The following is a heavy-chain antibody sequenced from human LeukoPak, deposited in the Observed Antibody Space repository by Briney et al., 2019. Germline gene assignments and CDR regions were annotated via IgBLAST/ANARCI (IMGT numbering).Heavy chain of an antibody. CDR2: IYTSGST. Sequence: PSQTLSLTCTVSGGSISSGSYYWSWIRQPAGKGLEWIGRIYTSGSTNYNPSLKSRVTISVDTSKNQFSLKLSSVTAADTAVYYCARGRRLRWAFDIWGQGTMVTVSS. CDR3: ARGRRLRWAFDI. V-gene: IGHV4-61*02. CDR1: GGSISSGSYY. D-gene: IGHD4-23*01. J-gene: IGHJ3*02.